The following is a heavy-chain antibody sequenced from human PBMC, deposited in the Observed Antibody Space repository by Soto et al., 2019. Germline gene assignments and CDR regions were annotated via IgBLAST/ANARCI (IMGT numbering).Heavy chain of an antibody. Sequence: PSETLSLTCAVSGGSISSSNWWSWVRQPPGKGLEWIGEIYHSGSTNYNPSLKSRVTISVDKSKNQFSLKLSSVTAADTAVYYCARVAAVVVPAARYYYSGLDVWGQRTTVTVSS. D-gene: IGHD2-2*01. CDR3: ARVAAVVVPAARYYYSGLDV. J-gene: IGHJ6*02. CDR2: IYHSGST. CDR1: GGSISSSNW. V-gene: IGHV4-4*02.